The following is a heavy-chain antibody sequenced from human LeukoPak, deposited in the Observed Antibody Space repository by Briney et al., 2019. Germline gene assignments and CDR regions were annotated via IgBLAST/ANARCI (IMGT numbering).Heavy chain of an antibody. Sequence: GGSLRLSCSASGFPFSSYAMHWVRQAPGKGLEYVSAISDSGGSTYYADSVKGRFTISRDNSKNTLYLQMSSLRAEDTAIYYCARDPVENSRSSDLYYFHYWGQGTPVTVSS. V-gene: IGHV3-64D*09. J-gene: IGHJ4*02. CDR3: ARDPVENSRSSDLYYFHY. CDR1: GFPFSSYA. CDR2: ISDSGGST. D-gene: IGHD6-6*01.